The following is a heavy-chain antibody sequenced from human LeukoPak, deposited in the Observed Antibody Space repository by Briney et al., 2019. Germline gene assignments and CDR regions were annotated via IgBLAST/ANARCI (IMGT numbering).Heavy chain of an antibody. V-gene: IGHV4-30-4*01. CDR3: ARGEDYGDYHY. Sequence: SETLSLTCAVSGGSISSGDYYWSWIRQPPGKGLEWIGYIYYSGSTYYNPSLKSRVTISVDTSKNQFSLKLSSVTAADTAVYYCARGEDYGDYHYWGQGTLVTVSS. D-gene: IGHD4-17*01. CDR1: GGSISSGDYY. CDR2: IYYSGST. J-gene: IGHJ4*02.